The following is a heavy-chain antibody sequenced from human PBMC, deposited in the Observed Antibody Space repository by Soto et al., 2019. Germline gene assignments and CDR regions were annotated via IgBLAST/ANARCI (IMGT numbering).Heavy chain of an antibody. J-gene: IGHJ4*02. Sequence: EVQLVESGGGLVQAGGSLRLSCAAPGFTFSSYWMHWVRQAPGKGLVWVSRIKSDGTSTTYADSVKGRFTISRDNAESTLFLQMNSLRAEDTAVYYCARGHMLRGGSLEYWGQGALVTVSS. CDR3: ARGHMLRGGSLEY. CDR1: GFTFSSYW. V-gene: IGHV3-74*01. CDR2: IKSDGTST. D-gene: IGHD3-10*01.